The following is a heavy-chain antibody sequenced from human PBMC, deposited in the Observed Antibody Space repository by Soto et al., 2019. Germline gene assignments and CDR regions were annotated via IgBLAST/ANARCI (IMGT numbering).Heavy chain of an antibody. CDR3: ASRDPGTSVDS. D-gene: IGHD1-7*01. Sequence: SETLFLTCSVSGGSISSSSYYWGWVRQPPGKGLEWIGSVYYSGRTYYNPSLKSRVTISVDTSKNQFSLKVTSLTAADTAVYYCASRDPGTSVDSWGQGTLVPVSS. V-gene: IGHV4-39*01. CDR2: VYYSGRT. J-gene: IGHJ5*01. CDR1: GGSISSSSYY.